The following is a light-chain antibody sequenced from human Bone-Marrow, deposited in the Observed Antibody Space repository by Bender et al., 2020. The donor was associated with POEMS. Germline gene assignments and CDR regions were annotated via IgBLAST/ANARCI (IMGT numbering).Light chain of an antibody. V-gene: IGLV3-21*02. CDR3: QVWDSSGDHWV. Sequence: SYVLTQPPSVSVAPGQTARISCGGDNIGSKSVHWYQQKPGQAPVLVVYDDRDRPSGVSIRFSGSNSGNTATLTISRVEAADEAGYFCQVWDSSGDHWVFGGGTKLTVL. CDR2: DDR. J-gene: IGLJ3*02. CDR1: NIGSKS.